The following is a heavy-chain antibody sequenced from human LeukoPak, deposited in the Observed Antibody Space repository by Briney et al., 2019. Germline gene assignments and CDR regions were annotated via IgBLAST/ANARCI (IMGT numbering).Heavy chain of an antibody. V-gene: IGHV3-30*04. CDR3: AKDRERLRLGELSFDY. J-gene: IGHJ4*02. D-gene: IGHD3-16*02. Sequence: GGSLRLSCAASGFTFSSYAMHWVRQAPGKGLEWVAVISYDGSNKYYADSVKGRFTISRDNAKNSLYLQMNSLRAEDTALYYCAKDRERLRLGELSFDYWGQGTLVTVSS. CDR1: GFTFSSYA. CDR2: ISYDGSNK.